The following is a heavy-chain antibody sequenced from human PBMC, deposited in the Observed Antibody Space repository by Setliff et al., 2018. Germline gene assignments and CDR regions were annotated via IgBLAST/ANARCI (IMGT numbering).Heavy chain of an antibody. CDR3: ATSVSWIQLVLYPQGHPEPFDY. CDR2: INPSGGST. D-gene: IGHD5-18*01. CDR1: GYTFTGYY. J-gene: IGHJ4*02. Sequence: ASVKVSCKASGYTFTGYYMHWVRQAPGQGLEWMGIINPSGGSTSYAQKFQGRVTMTRDTSTSTVYMELSSLRSEDTAVYYCATSVSWIQLVLYPQGHPEPFDYWGQGTLVTVSS. V-gene: IGHV1-46*01.